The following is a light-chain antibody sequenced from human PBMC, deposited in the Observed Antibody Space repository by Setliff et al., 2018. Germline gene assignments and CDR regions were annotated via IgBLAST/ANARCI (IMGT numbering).Light chain of an antibody. CDR2: DVS. CDR1: GSDVGAYQF. V-gene: IGLV2-14*01. Sequence: QSVLTQPASVSGSPGQAIAVSCTGSGSDVGAYQFVSWYQQRPGKAPRLMIYDVSNRPSGGSDRFSGSKSGNTASLTISGRQAEDEADYYCCSYTAKNTLIFGRGTRVTVL. J-gene: IGLJ2*01. CDR3: CSYTAKNTLI.